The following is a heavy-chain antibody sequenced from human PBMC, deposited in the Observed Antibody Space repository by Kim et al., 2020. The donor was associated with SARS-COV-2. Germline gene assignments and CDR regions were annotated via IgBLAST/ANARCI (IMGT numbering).Heavy chain of an antibody. D-gene: IGHD4-4*01. Sequence: GGSLRLSCAASGFTFSSYWMHWVRQAPGKGLEWVSRINSDGSSRSYADSVKGRFTISRDNAKNTLYLQMNSLRAEDTAVYYCARENGYSSYYYMDVWGKGTTVTVSS. CDR1: GFTFSSYW. CDR3: ARENGYSSYYYMDV. V-gene: IGHV3-74*01. J-gene: IGHJ6*03. CDR2: INSDGSSR.